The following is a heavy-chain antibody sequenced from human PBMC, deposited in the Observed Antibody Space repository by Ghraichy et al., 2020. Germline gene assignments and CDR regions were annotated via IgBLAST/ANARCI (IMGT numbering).Heavy chain of an antibody. CDR2: ISAYNGNT. D-gene: IGHD1-26*01. J-gene: IGHJ5*02. Sequence: ASVKVSCKASGYTFTSYGISWVRQAPGQGLEWMGWISAYNGNTDYAQKLQGRVTMTTDTSTSTAYMELRSLRSDDTAVYYCARKVGATSFFWFDPWGQGTLVTVSS. CDR3: ARKVGATSFFWFDP. CDR1: GYTFTSYG. V-gene: IGHV1-18*01.